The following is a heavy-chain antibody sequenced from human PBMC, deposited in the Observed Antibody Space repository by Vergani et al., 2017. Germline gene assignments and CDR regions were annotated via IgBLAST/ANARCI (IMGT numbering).Heavy chain of an antibody. J-gene: IGHJ5*02. Sequence: QVQLQQWGAGLLKPSETLSLTCAVYGGSISSYYWSWIRQPPGKGLEWIGYIYYSGSTNYNPSLKSRVTISVDTSKNQFSLKLSSVTAADTAVYYCARAGWGYDFWSGYYGGHWFDPWGQGTLVTVSS. CDR3: ARAGWGYDFWSGYYGGHWFDP. V-gene: IGHV4-34*11. CDR2: IYYSGST. D-gene: IGHD3-3*01. CDR1: GGSISSYY.